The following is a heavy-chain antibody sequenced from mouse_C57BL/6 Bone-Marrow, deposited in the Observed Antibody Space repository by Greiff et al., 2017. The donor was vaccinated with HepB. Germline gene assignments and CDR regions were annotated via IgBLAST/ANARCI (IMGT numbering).Heavy chain of an antibody. CDR1: GFTFSSYG. V-gene: IGHV5-6*01. CDR2: ISSGGSYT. Sequence: EVQLVESGGDLVKPGGSLKLSCAASGFTFSSYGMSWVRQTPDKRLEWVATISSGGSYTYYPDSVKGRITISRDNAKNTLDLQMSSLKSEDTAMYYLARRVDSNFSYAMYYWGQGTSVTVSS. CDR3: ARRVDSNFSYAMYY. D-gene: IGHD2-5*01. J-gene: IGHJ4*01.